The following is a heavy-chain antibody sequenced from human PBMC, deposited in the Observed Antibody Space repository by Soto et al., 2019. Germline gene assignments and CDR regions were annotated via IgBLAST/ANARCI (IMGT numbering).Heavy chain of an antibody. J-gene: IGHJ4*02. CDR3: ARGGQYRYFDY. CDR1: GYPFTIYG. Sequence: QVQLVQSGPEVKKPEASVKVSCKASGYPFTIYGISWVRQAPGQGLEWMGWITAYNGDTKNAQKFQGRVTMTTDTSTSTAYMELRSLRSDDTAVYYCARGGQYRYFDYWGQGTLVTVSS. V-gene: IGHV1-18*01. D-gene: IGHD2-2*02. CDR2: ITAYNGDT.